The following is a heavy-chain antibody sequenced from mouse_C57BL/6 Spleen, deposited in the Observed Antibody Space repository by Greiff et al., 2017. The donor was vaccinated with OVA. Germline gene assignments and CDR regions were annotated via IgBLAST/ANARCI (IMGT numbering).Heavy chain of an antibody. Sequence: EVQVVESGGDLVKPGGSLKLSCAASGFTFSSYGMSWVRQTPDKRLEWVATISSGGSYTYYPDSVKGRFTISRDNAKNTLYLQMSSLKSEDTAMYYCARQGYGSSSYYYAMDYWGQGTSVTVSS. D-gene: IGHD1-1*01. CDR3: ARQGYGSSSYYYAMDY. CDR1: GFTFSSYG. CDR2: ISSGGSYT. J-gene: IGHJ4*01. V-gene: IGHV5-6*01.